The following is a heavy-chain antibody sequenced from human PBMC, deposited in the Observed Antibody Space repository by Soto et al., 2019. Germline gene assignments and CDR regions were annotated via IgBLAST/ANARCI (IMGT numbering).Heavy chain of an antibody. CDR1: GFSLSTTGVG. CDR3: ARESRRFFDC. D-gene: IGHD2-2*01. V-gene: IGHV2-5*02. Sequence: QITLKESGPTLVKPTQTLTLTCTFSGFSLSTTGVGVGWIRQPPGKALEWLAISYWDDDKPYSPSPKSMLTIPKDTSNNQVVLTMTNMDPVDTCTYYCARESRRFFDCCGQGTLVTVSS. CDR2: SYWDDDK. J-gene: IGHJ4*02.